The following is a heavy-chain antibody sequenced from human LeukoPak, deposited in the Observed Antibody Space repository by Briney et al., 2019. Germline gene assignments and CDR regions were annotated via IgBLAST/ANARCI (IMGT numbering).Heavy chain of an antibody. J-gene: IGHJ4*02. V-gene: IGHV1-46*01. CDR2: INPGGGST. CDR3: ARALVSLNSRPFDY. Sequence: ASVKVSCKASGYTLTTYYMHWVRQAPGQGLEWMGIINPGGGSTSYAQKFQGRVTMTTDTSTSTVYMEVSSLRPEDTAVYYCARALVSLNSRPFDYWGQGTLVTVSS. CDR1: GYTLTTYY. D-gene: IGHD4-23*01.